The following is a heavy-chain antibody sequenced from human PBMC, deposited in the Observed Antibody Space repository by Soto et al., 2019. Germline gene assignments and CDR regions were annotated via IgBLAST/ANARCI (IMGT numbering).Heavy chain of an antibody. Sequence: SETLCITCTFSVGSISIGDYDWSWIRQPPGKGLEWIGYIYYSGSTYYNPSLKSRVTISVDTSKNQFSLKLSSVTAADTAVYYCAVRGWSSYRYFDYWGQGTMVTVSS. CDR1: VGSISIGDYD. J-gene: IGHJ4*02. D-gene: IGHD3-3*01. CDR2: IYYSGST. CDR3: AVRGWSSYRYFDY. V-gene: IGHV4-30-4*01.